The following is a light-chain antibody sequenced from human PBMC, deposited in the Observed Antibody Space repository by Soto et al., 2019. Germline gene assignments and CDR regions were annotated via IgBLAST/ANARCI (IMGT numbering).Light chain of an antibody. V-gene: IGKV3-20*01. CDR2: GAS. J-gene: IGKJ1*01. Sequence: EIVLTQSPGTLSLSPGERATLSCRASRSVRSNSLAWYQQKPGQAPMLLIYGASNRATGVPDRFSGSGSGTDFTLTISRLEPEDLAVYYCQQYGSSPETFGQGTKVDIK. CDR3: QQYGSSPET. CDR1: RSVRSNS.